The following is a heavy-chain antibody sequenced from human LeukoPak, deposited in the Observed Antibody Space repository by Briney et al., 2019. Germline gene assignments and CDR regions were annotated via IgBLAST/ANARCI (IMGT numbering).Heavy chain of an antibody. V-gene: IGHV4-38-2*02. D-gene: IGHD2-15*01. CDR3: ARRPRTKISTRYCSGGSCYSGWFDP. J-gene: IGHJ5*02. CDR2: IYHSGST. Sequence: SETLSLTCTVSGYSTSSGYYWGWIRQPPGKGLEWIGSIYHSGSTYYNPSLKSRVTISVDTSKNQFSLKLSSVTAADTAVYYCARRPRTKISTRYCSGGSCYSGWFDPWGQGTLVTVSS. CDR1: GYSTSSGYY.